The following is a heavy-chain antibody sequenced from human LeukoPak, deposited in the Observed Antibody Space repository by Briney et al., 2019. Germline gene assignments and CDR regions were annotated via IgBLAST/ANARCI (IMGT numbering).Heavy chain of an antibody. CDR3: ATGIAVAGTEVDC. J-gene: IGHJ4*02. CDR1: GFTFSSFG. V-gene: IGHV3-23*01. Sequence: PGGSLRLSCAASGFTFSSFGVRWVRQAPGKGLEWVSAIWGGGSNKYYADSVKGRFTISRDNSKNTLYLQMNSLRAEDTAVYYRATGIAVAGTEVDCWGQGTLVTVSS. CDR2: IWGGGSNK. D-gene: IGHD6-19*01.